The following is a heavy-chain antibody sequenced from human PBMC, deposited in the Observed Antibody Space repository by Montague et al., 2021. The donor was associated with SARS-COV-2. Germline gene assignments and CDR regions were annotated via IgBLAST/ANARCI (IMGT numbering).Heavy chain of an antibody. CDR2: VNHSGTT. CDR3: ARGRRPVVVTGAGQGGRAFDV. Sequence: SETLSLTCAISGGSFSNYYWSWIRQPPGKGLEWIGEVNHSGTTIYNPSVKSGVTISEDTSKNQFYLRLNSVTAADTAVYYCARGRRPVVVTGAGQGGRAFDVWGQGTMVTVSS. CDR1: GGSFSNYY. J-gene: IGHJ3*01. D-gene: IGHD2-21*02. V-gene: IGHV4-34*01.